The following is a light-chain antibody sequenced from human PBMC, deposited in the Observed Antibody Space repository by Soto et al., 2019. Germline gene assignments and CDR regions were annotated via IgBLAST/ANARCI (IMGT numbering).Light chain of an antibody. CDR1: SSNIGAGYD. Sequence: QSVLTQPPSVSGAPGQRVTISCTGSSSNIGAGYDVHWYQQLPLTAPKFLIYDNRNRPSGVPDRFSGSKSGTSASLAITGLQAEPDYYCQAQDSSLSGRVFGGGTKLTVL. V-gene: IGLV1-40*01. CDR2: DNR. J-gene: IGLJ3*02. CDR3: QAQDSSLSGRV.